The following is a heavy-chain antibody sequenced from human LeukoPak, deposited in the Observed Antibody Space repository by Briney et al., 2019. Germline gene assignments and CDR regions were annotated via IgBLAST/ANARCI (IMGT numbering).Heavy chain of an antibody. CDR1: GFTFSSYE. CDR2: IKSKTDGGTT. CDR3: TTARPLPHCSSTSCYFSIAFDI. J-gene: IGHJ3*02. V-gene: IGHV3-15*01. D-gene: IGHD2-2*01. Sequence: GGSLRLSCAASGFTFSSYEMNWVRQAPGKGLEWVGRIKSKTDGGTTDYAAPVKGRFTISRDDSKNTLYLQMNSLKTEDTAVYYCTTARPLPHCSSTSCYFSIAFDIWGQGTMVTVSS.